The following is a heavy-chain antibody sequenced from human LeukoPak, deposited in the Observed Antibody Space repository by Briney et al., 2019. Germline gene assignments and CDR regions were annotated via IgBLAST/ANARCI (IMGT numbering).Heavy chain of an antibody. CDR2: INPNSGGT. V-gene: IGHV1-2*02. D-gene: IGHD2-2*02. CDR3: ARGDIVVLPAGIPHNWFDP. Sequence: ASVKVSCKASGYSFTGYYIHWVRQSPGQGLEWMGWINPNSGGTNYAQKFQGRVTMTRDTSISTAYMELSRLRSDDTAVYYCARGDIVVLPAGIPHNWFDPWGQGTLVTVSS. J-gene: IGHJ5*02. CDR1: GYSFTGYY.